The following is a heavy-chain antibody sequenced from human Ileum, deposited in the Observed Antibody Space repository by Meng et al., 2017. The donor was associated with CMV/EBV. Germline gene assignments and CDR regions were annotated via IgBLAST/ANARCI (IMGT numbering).Heavy chain of an antibody. CDR2: ISTDGSTT. D-gene: IGHD3-3*01. CDR1: GFTFSNYW. CDR3: IRDLISGVVPLGY. V-gene: IGHV3-74*01. J-gene: IGHJ4*02. Sequence: GGSLRLSCAASGFTFSNYWMHWARQVPGKGPVWVARISTDGSTTNYADSVKGRFTISRDNAKNTLYLQMNSLRAEDTAIYYCIRDLISGVVPLGYWGQGTLVTVSS.